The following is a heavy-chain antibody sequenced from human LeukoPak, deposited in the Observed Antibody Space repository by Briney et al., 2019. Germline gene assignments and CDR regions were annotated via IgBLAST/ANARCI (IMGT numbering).Heavy chain of an antibody. CDR3: AGDGYGDYVGAFDI. V-gene: IGHV1-2*02. D-gene: IGHD4-17*01. J-gene: IGHJ3*02. Sequence: ASVKVSCKASGYTFTGYYMHWVRQAPGQGLEWMGWINPNSGGTNYAQKFQGRVTMTRDTSISTAYMELSRLRSDDTAVYYCAGDGYGDYVGAFDIWGQGTMVTVSS. CDR1: GYTFTGYY. CDR2: INPNSGGT.